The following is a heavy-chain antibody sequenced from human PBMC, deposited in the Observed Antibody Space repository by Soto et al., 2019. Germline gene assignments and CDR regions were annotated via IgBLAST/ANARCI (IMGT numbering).Heavy chain of an antibody. D-gene: IGHD3-16*01. Sequence: SVKVSCKASGGTFSSYAISWVRQAPGQGLEWMGGIIPIFGTANYAQKFQGRVTITADESTSTAYMELSSLRPEDTAVYYCASGGSRRYYYYGMDVWGQGTTVTVS. CDR3: ASGGSRRYYYYGMDV. V-gene: IGHV1-69*13. J-gene: IGHJ6*02. CDR2: IIPIFGTA. CDR1: GGTFSSYA.